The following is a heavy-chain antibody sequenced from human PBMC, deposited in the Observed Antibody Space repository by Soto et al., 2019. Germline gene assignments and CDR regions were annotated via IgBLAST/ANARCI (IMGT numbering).Heavy chain of an antibody. Sequence: SETLSLTCTVSGGSISSSSYYWGWIRQPPGKGLEWIGYIYYSGSTTYNPSLKSRITISVDTSKNQFSLKLSSVTAADTALYYCARVFPDGWYAFDYWGQGTLVTVSS. CDR2: IYYSGST. CDR3: ARVFPDGWYAFDY. J-gene: IGHJ4*02. D-gene: IGHD6-19*01. V-gene: IGHV4-61*05. CDR1: GGSISSSSYY.